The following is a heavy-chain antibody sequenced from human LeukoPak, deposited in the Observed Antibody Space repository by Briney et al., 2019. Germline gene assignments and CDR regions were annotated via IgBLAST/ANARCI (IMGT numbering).Heavy chain of an antibody. Sequence: GGSLRLSCAASGFTFSGSAMHWVRQASGKGLEWVGRIRSKANSYATAYAASVKGRFTISRDDSKNTAHLQMNSLKTEDTAVYYCTRQNVGSSSYTTWGQGTLVTVSS. D-gene: IGHD6-13*01. CDR1: GFTFSGSA. CDR2: IRSKANSYAT. J-gene: IGHJ4*02. CDR3: TRQNVGSSSYTT. V-gene: IGHV3-73*01.